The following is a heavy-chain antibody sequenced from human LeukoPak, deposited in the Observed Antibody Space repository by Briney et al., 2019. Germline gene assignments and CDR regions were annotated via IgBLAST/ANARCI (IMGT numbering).Heavy chain of an antibody. J-gene: IGHJ4*02. CDR3: ARGTWIQLWSPFDY. D-gene: IGHD5-18*01. CDR2: ISGSGGST. V-gene: IGHV3-23*01. Sequence: PGGSLRLSCAASGFTFSSYGMSWVRQAPGKGLEWVSAISGSGGSTYYADSVKGRFTISRDNAKNSLYLQMNSLRAEDTAVYYCARGTWIQLWSPFDYWGQGTLVTVSS. CDR1: GFTFSSYG.